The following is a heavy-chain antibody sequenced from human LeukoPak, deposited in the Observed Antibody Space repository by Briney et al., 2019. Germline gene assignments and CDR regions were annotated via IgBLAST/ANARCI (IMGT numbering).Heavy chain of an antibody. Sequence: PGGSLRLSCAASGFTFSIYWMHWVRQAPGEGLVWVSRINTDGTATTYADSVKGRFTISRDNAKNTLSLQMNSLRAEDTAVYYCARDPGGYRAGVMDLWGQGTLLTVSS. V-gene: IGHV3-74*01. D-gene: IGHD5-18*01. CDR3: ARDPGGYRAGVMDL. CDR1: GFTFSIYW. CDR2: INTDGTAT. J-gene: IGHJ4*02.